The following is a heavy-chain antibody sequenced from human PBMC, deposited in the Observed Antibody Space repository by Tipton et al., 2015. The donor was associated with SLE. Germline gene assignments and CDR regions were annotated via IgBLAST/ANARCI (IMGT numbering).Heavy chain of an antibody. CDR3: ARERQWAGGMDV. V-gene: IGHV4-59*11. J-gene: IGHJ6*02. D-gene: IGHD6-19*01. CDR1: GGSISSHY. Sequence: GLVKPSETLSLTCTVSGGSISSHYWSWIRQPPGKGLEWIGYIYYSGSTNYNPSLKSRVTISVDTSKNQFSLKLSSVTAADTAVYYCARERQWAGGMDVWGQGTTVTVSS. CDR2: IYYSGST.